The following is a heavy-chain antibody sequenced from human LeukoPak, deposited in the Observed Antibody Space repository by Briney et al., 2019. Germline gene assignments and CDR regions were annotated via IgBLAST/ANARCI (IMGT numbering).Heavy chain of an antibody. CDR2: FYISGST. CDR3: ARVVVAATYYYYYYMDV. CDR1: SGSISNSY. Sequence: PSETLSLTCTVSSGSISNSYWSWIRQPAGKGLEWIGRFYISGSTNYNPSLRGRVTMSVDTSKNQFSLKLSSVTAADTAVYYCARVVVAATYYYYYYMDVWGKGTTVTVSS. V-gene: IGHV4-4*07. D-gene: IGHD2-15*01. J-gene: IGHJ6*03.